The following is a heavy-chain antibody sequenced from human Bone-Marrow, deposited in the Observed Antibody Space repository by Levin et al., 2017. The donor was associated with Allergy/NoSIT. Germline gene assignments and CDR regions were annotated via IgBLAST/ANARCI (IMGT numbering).Heavy chain of an antibody. Sequence: GESLKISCKASGYNFTTYTIHWMRQAPGQGLEWMGWINGENGGTKYSQKFQGRVTISRDTSATTVYMELTSLKSEDTSVYYCARDSGTYLLGAFDIWGQGTMVTVSS. D-gene: IGHD1-26*01. J-gene: IGHJ3*02. CDR3: ARDSGTYLLGAFDI. V-gene: IGHV1-3*01. CDR1: GYNFTTYT. CDR2: INGENGGT.